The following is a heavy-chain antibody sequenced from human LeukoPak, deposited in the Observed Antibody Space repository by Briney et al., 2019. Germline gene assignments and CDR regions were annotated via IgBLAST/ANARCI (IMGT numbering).Heavy chain of an antibody. CDR2: IKSKTDGGTT. CDR3: TTDRLTVAGIDY. D-gene: IGHD6-19*01. Sequence: GGSLRLSCAASGFTFSNYVMSWVRQAPGKGLEWVGRIKSKTDGGTTDYAAPVKGRFTISRDDSKNTLYLQMNSLKTEDTAVYYCTTDRLTVAGIDYWGQGTLVTVSS. CDR1: GFTFSNYV. V-gene: IGHV3-15*01. J-gene: IGHJ4*02.